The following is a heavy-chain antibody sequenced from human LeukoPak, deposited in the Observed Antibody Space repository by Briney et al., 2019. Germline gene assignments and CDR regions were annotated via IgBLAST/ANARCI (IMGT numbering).Heavy chain of an antibody. V-gene: IGHV3-74*03. D-gene: IGHD6-19*01. J-gene: IGHJ4*02. CDR1: GVNFSSYW. CDR2: INSDGSSI. Sequence: GGSLSLSCAVSGVNFSSYWMHWVRQAPGKGLVWVSGINSDGSSITYADSVKGRFTLSRDNAKNKLYLQMNSLRAEDAAVYYCARMAAVAGTNYWGQGSLVTVSS. CDR3: ARMAAVAGTNY.